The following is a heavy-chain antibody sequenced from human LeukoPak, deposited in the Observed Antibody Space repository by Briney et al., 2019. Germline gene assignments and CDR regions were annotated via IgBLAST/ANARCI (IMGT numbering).Heavy chain of an antibody. D-gene: IGHD1-26*01. CDR2: IDAGNGDT. CDR3: ARDSGSGSNDY. J-gene: IGHJ4*02. CDR1: GYTFIDYA. Sequence: ASVKVSCKASGYTFIDYAMHWVRQAPGQRFKWMGWIDAGNGDTRYSQKFQGRVTITRDTSASTAYIELRSLRSEDTAMYYCARDSGSGSNDYWGQGTLVTVSS. V-gene: IGHV1-3*01.